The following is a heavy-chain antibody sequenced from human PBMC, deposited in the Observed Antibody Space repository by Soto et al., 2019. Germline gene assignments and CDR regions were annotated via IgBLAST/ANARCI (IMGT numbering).Heavy chain of an antibody. Sequence: QLVESGGGLVRPGGSLRLSCSASGFSISSAWMNWVRQAPGKGLEWVGRIKTKIEGETTHYAAPVNGRFTVSRDDSKKMLSLQMKSLKPDATALYYCTTGSVEGEWCQGTTVSVSS. CDR2: IKTKIEGETT. J-gene: IGHJ6*02. CDR1: GFSISSAW. D-gene: IGHD2-15*01. CDR3: TTGSVEGE. V-gene: IGHV3-15*07.